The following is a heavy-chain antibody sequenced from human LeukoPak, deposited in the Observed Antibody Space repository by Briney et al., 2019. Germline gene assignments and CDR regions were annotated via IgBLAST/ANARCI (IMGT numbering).Heavy chain of an antibody. J-gene: IGHJ4*02. CDR1: GGTFSSYA. Sequence: GASVKVSCKASGGTFSSYAISWVRQAPGQGLEWMGGIIPIFGTANYAQKFQGRVTITADKSTSTAYMELSSLRSEDTAVYYCARDPWLTGYYSFDYWGQGTLVTVSS. V-gene: IGHV1-69*06. CDR3: ARDPWLTGYYSFDY. D-gene: IGHD3-9*01. CDR2: IIPIFGTA.